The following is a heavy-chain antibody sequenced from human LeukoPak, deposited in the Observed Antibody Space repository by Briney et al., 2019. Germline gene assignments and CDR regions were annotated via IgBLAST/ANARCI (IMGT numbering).Heavy chain of an antibody. J-gene: IGHJ4*02. CDR3: ARVWDGYNYFDY. CDR2: IIPIFGTA. V-gene: IGHV1-69*13. D-gene: IGHD5-24*01. Sequence: SVKVSCKASGGTFGSYAISWVRQAPGQGLEWMGGIIPIFGTANYAQKFQGRVTITADESTSTAYMELSSLRSEDTAVYYCARVWDGYNYFDYWGQGTLVTVSS. CDR1: GGTFGSYA.